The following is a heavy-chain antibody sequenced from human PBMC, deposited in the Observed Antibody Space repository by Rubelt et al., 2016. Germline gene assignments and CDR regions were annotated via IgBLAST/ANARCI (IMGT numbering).Heavy chain of an antibody. D-gene: IGHD1-1*01. J-gene: IGHJ2*01. V-gene: IGHV4-59*04. Sequence: QVQLQESGPGLVKPSETLSLTCTVSGGSISTYYWSWIRQPPGKGLEWLGHNYYSGNTYYNPSLKSRVTITVATTKNQFSRGLRSMGATDTAGYYCARQGVGPTGNWYWYFDLCGRGTLVTVSS. CDR2: NYYSGNT. CDR1: GGSISTYY. CDR3: ARQGVGPTGNWYWYFDL.